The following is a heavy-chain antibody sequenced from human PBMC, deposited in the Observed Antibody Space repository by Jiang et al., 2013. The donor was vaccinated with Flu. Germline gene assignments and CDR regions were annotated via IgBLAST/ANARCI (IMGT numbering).Heavy chain of an antibody. J-gene: IGHJ6*02. Sequence: QSGSELKKPGASVRVSCKVSGYTFTSYPMSWVRQAPGQGLEWMGWINTNTGNPRYAQGFTGRFVFSLDTSASTAYLQISSLKTEDTAVYYCARGSVADYFYYGLDVWGQGTTVTVSS. D-gene: IGHD3-10*01. CDR1: GYTFTSYP. CDR2: INTNTGNP. V-gene: IGHV7-4-1*02. CDR3: ARGSVADYFYYGLDV.